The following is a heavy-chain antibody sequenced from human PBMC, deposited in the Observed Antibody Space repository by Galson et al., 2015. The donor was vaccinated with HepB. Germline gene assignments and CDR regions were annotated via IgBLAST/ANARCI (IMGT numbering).Heavy chain of an antibody. CDR3: ARAKEGRGYFDY. V-gene: IGHV4-4*02. Sequence: LSLTCTVSGDSISSDSWWSWVRQPPGEGLEWIGEIYHSGSTNYKPSLKSRVTISVDKSKNHFSLKLTFVTAADTAVYYCARAKEGRGYFDYWGQGTLVTVSS. D-gene: IGHD3-10*01. CDR2: IYHSGST. CDR1: GDSISSDSW. J-gene: IGHJ4*02.